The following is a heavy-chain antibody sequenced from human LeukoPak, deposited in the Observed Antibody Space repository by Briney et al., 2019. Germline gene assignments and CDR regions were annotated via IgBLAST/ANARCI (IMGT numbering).Heavy chain of an antibody. CDR1: GFTFSSYA. D-gene: IGHD3-10*01. J-gene: IGHJ2*01. Sequence: GGSLSLCCAASGFTFSSYAMSWVRQAPGKGLELVSAISGSGGSTYYADSVKGRFTISRDTSKTTLYLQMNSLRAEDTAVYYCAKERGPSSGRSFDLWGRGTLVTVSS. CDR2: ISGSGGST. CDR3: AKERGPSSGRSFDL. V-gene: IGHV3-23*01.